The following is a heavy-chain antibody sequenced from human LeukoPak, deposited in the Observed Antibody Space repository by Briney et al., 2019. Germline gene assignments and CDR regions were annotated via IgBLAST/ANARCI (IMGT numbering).Heavy chain of an antibody. D-gene: IGHD3-22*01. CDR3: ARERGPWTYYYNSSGYSGYFDL. CDR2: IIPFFGTA. J-gene: IGHJ2*01. Sequence: SSVTVSCKASGGTFSSYAISWVRQAPGQGLEWMGWIIPFFGTANYAQKFQGRVTSTTDESTSTAYMELSSLRSENTAVYYCARERGPWTYYYNSSGYSGYFDLWGRGSLVTVSA. CDR1: GGTFSSYA. V-gene: IGHV1-69*05.